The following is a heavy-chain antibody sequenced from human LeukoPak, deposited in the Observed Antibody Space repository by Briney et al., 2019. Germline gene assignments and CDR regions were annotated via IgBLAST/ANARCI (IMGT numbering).Heavy chain of an antibody. Sequence: GGSLRLSCAASGFTFSSYSMNWVRQAPGKGLEWVSYISSSSSTIYYADSVKGRFTISRDNAKNSLYLQMNSLRAEDTAVYYCARDLTAYYYGSGSYYFQHWGQGTLVTVSS. CDR2: ISSSSSTI. J-gene: IGHJ1*01. CDR1: GFTFSSYS. CDR3: ARDLTAYYYGSGSYYFQH. V-gene: IGHV3-48*01. D-gene: IGHD3-10*01.